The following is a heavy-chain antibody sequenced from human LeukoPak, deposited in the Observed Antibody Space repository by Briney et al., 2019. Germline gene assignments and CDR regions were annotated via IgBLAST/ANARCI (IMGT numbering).Heavy chain of an antibody. CDR3: TEVGTEAGIDY. V-gene: IGHV3-23*01. CDR1: GLTFSTYA. D-gene: IGHD6-13*01. CDR2: ISGGGSST. J-gene: IGHJ4*02. Sequence: GGSLRLSCVTSGLTFSTYAMTWVRQAPGTGLQWVSSISGGGSSTYYAGSVKGRFTISRDNSKNTLYLLMNSLRVDDTAVYYCTEVGTEAGIDYWGQGTLVTVSS.